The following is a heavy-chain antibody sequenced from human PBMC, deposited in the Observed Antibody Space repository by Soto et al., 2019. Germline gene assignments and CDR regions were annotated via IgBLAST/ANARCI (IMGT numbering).Heavy chain of an antibody. Sequence: QVQLQQWGAGLLKPSETLSLTCTVNGGSLTGYYWSWIRQPPGKGLEWIGEVKDGGSTNYSPSLRRRVSISAVPSQNHFSLRLNSVTAPDPAVYFCATRQERIVPTHLAQGALVTVSS. CDR3: ATRQERIVPTH. CDR2: VKDGGST. J-gene: IGHJ4*02. V-gene: IGHV4-34*01. D-gene: IGHD5-12*01. CDR1: GGSLTGYY.